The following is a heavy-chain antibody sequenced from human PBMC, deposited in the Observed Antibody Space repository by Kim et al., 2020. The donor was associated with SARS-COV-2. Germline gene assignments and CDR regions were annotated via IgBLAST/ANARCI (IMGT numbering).Heavy chain of an antibody. Sequence: SVKVSCRASGGIFRSFGISWVRQAPGQGLEWMGGIIPIFDEPTYSQRFQGRVTLTADESTTTAYLELSSLRSDDTAVYYCARSPFADYDRSGYFLLDYWRQGTLVTVSS. V-gene: IGHV1-69*13. D-gene: IGHD3-22*01. CDR1: GGIFRSFG. CDR2: IIPIFDEP. J-gene: IGHJ4*02. CDR3: ARSPFADYDRSGYFLLDY.